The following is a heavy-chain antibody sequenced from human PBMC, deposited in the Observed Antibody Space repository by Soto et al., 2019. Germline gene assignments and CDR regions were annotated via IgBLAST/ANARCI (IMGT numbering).Heavy chain of an antibody. CDR3: ARDLNYYDSSGYPPAFDY. V-gene: IGHV3-33*01. J-gene: IGHJ4*02. Sequence: GGSLRLSCAASGFTFSSYGMHWVRQAPGKGLEWVEVIWYDGSNKYYADSVKGRFTISRDNSKNTRYLQMNSLRAEDTAVYYCARDLNYYDSSGYPPAFDYWGQGTLVTVSS. CDR2: IWYDGSNK. CDR1: GFTFSSYG. D-gene: IGHD3-22*01.